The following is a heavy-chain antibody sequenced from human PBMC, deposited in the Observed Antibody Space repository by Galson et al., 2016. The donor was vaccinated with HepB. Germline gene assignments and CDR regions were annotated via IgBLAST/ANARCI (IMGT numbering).Heavy chain of an antibody. V-gene: IGHV1-69*13. J-gene: IGHJ4*02. CDR3: TGGDQSRHIAAPGLRLLDY. Sequence: SVKVSCKASGGTFTNYGFSWVRQAPGQGLQWIGGIIPIFGTPTYAQNFQGRVTITADESTSTSYMELNSLISEDTAVYFCTGGDQSRHIAAPGLRLLDYWGPGTMVTVSS. CDR2: IIPIFGTP. CDR1: GGTFTNYG. D-gene: IGHD6-13*01.